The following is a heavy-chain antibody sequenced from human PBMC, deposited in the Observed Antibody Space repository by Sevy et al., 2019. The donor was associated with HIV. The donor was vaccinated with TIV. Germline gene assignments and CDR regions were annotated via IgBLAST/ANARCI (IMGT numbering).Heavy chain of an antibody. D-gene: IGHD3-10*01. CDR2: GHYDGRT. J-gene: IGHJ4*02. CDR1: AYFISSSYY. Sequence: SDTLSLICTVSAYFISSSYYWGWIRQPPGKGLEYIGTGHYDGRTYYNPSLMSRVTVSLDTSNNQFSLKVTSVTAADTAAYFCVRGASYYASGALYFDYWGQGTLVTVSS. V-gene: IGHV4-38-2*02. CDR3: VRGASYYASGALYFDY.